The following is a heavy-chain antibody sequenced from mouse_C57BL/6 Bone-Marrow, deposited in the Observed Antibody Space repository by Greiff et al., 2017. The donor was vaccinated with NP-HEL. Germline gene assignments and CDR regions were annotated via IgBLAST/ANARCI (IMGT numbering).Heavy chain of an antibody. CDR2: IVPENGDT. V-gene: IGHV14-4*01. CDR3: TTSYYGYDGDY. CDR1: GFNIKDDY. D-gene: IGHD2-2*01. J-gene: IGHJ2*01. Sequence: EVQLQQSGAELVRPGASVKLSCTASGFNIKDDYMHWVKQRPEQGLEWIGWIVPENGDTEYASKFQGKATITADTSSNTAYLQLSSLTSEDTAVYYCTTSYYGYDGDYWGQGTTLTVSS.